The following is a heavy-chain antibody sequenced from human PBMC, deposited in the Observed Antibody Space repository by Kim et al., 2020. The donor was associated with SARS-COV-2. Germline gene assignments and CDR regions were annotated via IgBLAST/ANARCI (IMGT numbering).Heavy chain of an antibody. CDR1: GLIFTNFA. CDR2: INGGGSDT. Sequence: GGSLRLSCTASGLIFTNFAMSWVRQVPGKGLEWVAAINGGGSDTEYAGSVRGRFIISRKNSMNTLYLQMNSLRDEDTALYYCAKVPDVRSSWHFDSFELWGQETMVLVSS. V-gene: IGHV3-23*01. CDR3: AKVPDVRSSWHFDSFEL. D-gene: IGHD3-22*01. J-gene: IGHJ3*01.